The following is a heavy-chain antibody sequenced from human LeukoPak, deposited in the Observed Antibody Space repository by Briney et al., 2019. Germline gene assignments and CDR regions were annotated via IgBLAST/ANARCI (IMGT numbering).Heavy chain of an antibody. CDR1: GFTFSSYC. J-gene: IGHJ4*02. D-gene: IGHD3-10*01. V-gene: IGHV3-30*18. Sequence: GGSLRLSCAASGFTFSSYCMRWVRQAPGKGLELVAVISYDGSNKYYADSVKGRFTISRDNSKNTLHLQMNSLRAEDTAVYYCAKDRGDGAAHFFDYWGQGTLVTVSS. CDR2: ISYDGSNK. CDR3: AKDRGDGAAHFFDY.